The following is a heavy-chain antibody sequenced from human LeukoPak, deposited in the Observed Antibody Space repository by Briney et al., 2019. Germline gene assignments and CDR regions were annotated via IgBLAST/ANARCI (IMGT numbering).Heavy chain of an antibody. V-gene: IGHV3-21*01. CDR3: ARDRRDGYNYDY. D-gene: IGHD5-24*01. Sequence: GGSLRLSCAASGFTFSSYSVNWVRQAPGKGLEWVSSISTGSNYIYYADSVKGRFTISRDNAKNSLYLQMNSLRAEDTAVYYCARDRRDGYNYDYWGQGTLVTVSS. CDR2: ISTGSNYI. J-gene: IGHJ4*02. CDR1: GFTFSSYS.